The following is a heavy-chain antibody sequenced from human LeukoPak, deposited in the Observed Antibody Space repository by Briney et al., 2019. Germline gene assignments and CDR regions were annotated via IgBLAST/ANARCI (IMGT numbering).Heavy chain of an antibody. CDR1: GYTFTGYY. Sequence: ASVKVSCKASGYTFTGYYMHWVRQALGQGLEWMGWINPKSGGTNYAQKFQGRVTMTRDTSISTAYMELSRLRSDDTAVYYCARVRRPLLFGEFYFDYWGQGTLVTVSS. CDR2: INPKSGGT. CDR3: ARVRRPLLFGEFYFDY. J-gene: IGHJ4*02. D-gene: IGHD3-10*02. V-gene: IGHV1-2*02.